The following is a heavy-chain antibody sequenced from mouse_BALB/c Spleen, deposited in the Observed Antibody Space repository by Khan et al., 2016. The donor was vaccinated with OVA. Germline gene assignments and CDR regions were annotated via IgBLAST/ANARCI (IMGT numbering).Heavy chain of an antibody. CDR2: INTYTGEP. D-gene: IGHD2-10*01. J-gene: IGHJ4*01. V-gene: IGHV9-3-1*01. CDR3: ATPPFFSYSFDY. Sequence: QIQLVQSGPELKKPGETVKISCKASGYTFTNYGMNWVKQSPGKALKWMGWINTYTGEPTYADDFKGRFAFSLENSASTAYLQINNLKNEDTAIYFCATPPFFSYSFDYWGQGTSVTVSS. CDR1: GYTFTNYG.